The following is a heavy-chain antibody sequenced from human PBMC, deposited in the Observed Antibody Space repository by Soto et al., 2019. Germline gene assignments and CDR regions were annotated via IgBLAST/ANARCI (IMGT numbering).Heavy chain of an antibody. CDR1: GYTFTNYG. J-gene: IGHJ4*02. Sequence: QVQLVQSGGEVAKPGASVKVSCKASGYTFTNYGINWVRQAPGLGLEWMGWINVYNGKTNYAQKFQARVTMTTDTSTTSAYMELRSLRSDDTAVYHCARGPDPTYFDYWGQGTLVIVSS. CDR2: INVYNGKT. V-gene: IGHV1-18*01. CDR3: ARGPDPTYFDY.